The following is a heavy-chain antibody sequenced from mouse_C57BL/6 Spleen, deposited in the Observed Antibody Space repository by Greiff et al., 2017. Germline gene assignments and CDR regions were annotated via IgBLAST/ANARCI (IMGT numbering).Heavy chain of an antibody. D-gene: IGHD3-2*02. CDR3: TRSGTRQLRLREDYAMDY. V-gene: IGHV1-15*01. J-gene: IGHJ4*01. Sequence: VQLQQSGAELVRPGASVTLSCKASGYTFTDYEMHWVKQTPVHGLEWIGAIDPETGGTAYNQKFKGKAILTADKSSSTAYMELRSLTSEDSAVYYGTRSGTRQLRLREDYAMDYWGQGTSVTVSS. CDR2: IDPETGGT. CDR1: GYTFTDYE.